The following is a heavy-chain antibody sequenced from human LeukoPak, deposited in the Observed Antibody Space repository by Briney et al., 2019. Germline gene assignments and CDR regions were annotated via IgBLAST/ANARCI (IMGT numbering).Heavy chain of an antibody. Sequence: HPGGSLRLSCAASGFTFSSYAMSWVRQAPGKGLEWVSAISGSGGSTYYADSVKGRFTLYRDNSKNTLYLQMNSLSAEDTAVYYCAKDRVAVAGYFDYWGQGTLVTVSS. V-gene: IGHV3-23*01. J-gene: IGHJ4*02. CDR1: GFTFSSYA. CDR2: ISGSGGST. CDR3: AKDRVAVAGYFDY. D-gene: IGHD6-19*01.